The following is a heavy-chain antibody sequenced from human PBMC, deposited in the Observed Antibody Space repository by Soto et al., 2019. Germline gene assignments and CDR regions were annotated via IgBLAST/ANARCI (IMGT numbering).Heavy chain of an antibody. CDR1: GYTFTSYD. CDR3: ARVSYLMVRGVITSYYGMDV. D-gene: IGHD3-10*01. Sequence: ASVKVSCKASGYTFTSYDINWVRQATGQGLEWMGWMNPNSGNTGYAQKFQGGVTMSRHTSISTAYMELSSLRSEDTAVYYCARVSYLMVRGVITSYYGMDVWGQGTTVTVSS. J-gene: IGHJ6*02. V-gene: IGHV1-8*01. CDR2: MNPNSGNT.